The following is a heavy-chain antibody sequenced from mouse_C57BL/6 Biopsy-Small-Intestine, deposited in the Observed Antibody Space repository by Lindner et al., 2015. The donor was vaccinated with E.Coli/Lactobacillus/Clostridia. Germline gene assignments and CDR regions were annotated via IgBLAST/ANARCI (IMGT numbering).Heavy chain of an antibody. J-gene: IGHJ3*01. V-gene: IGHV1-82*01. CDR3: ARSDGNYWFAY. CDR2: IYPGDGDT. CDR1: GYAFSSSW. Sequence: VQLQESGPELVKPGASVKISCKASGYAFSSSWMNWVKQRPGKGLEWIGRIYPGDGDTNYNGKFKGKATLTADKSSSTAYMQLSSLTSEDSAVYFCARSDGNYWFAYWGQGTLVTVSA. D-gene: IGHD2-1*01.